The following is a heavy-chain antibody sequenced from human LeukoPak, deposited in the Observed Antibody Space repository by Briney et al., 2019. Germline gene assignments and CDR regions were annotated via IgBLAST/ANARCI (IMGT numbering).Heavy chain of an antibody. CDR2: IIPIFGTA. D-gene: IGHD1-1*01. Sequence: SVKVSCKASGYTFTSYDINWVRQAPGQGLEWMGEIIPIFGTANYAQRFQGRVTITADESTSTAYMELSSLQSEDTAVYYCARGGTTFEHWGQGTLVTVSS. CDR1: GYTFTSYD. CDR3: ARGGTTFEH. V-gene: IGHV1-69*13. J-gene: IGHJ1*01.